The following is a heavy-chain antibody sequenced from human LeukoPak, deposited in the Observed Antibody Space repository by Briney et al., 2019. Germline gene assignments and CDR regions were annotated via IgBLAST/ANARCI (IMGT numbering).Heavy chain of an antibody. J-gene: IGHJ4*02. CDR1: GFTFNSYA. CDR3: ASDPCF. Sequence: GGSLRLSSAASGFTFNSYAMHWVHQAPGKGLEWVAVISYDGSNKYYADPVKGRFTISRDNSKNTLYLQTNSLRAEDTAVYYCASDPCFRGQGTLVTVSS. CDR2: ISYDGSNK. V-gene: IGHV3-30-3*01.